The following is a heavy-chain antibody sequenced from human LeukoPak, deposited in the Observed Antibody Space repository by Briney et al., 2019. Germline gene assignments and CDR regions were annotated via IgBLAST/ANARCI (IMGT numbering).Heavy chain of an antibody. CDR1: GFTFSSYD. CDR3: AKDHWGAIRGEFDY. D-gene: IGHD3-10*01. V-gene: IGHV3-23*01. CDR2: MSGSGGST. J-gene: IGHJ4*02. Sequence: GGSLRLSCAASGFTFSSYDMSWVRQAPGKGLEWVSAMSGSGGSTYYADSVKGRFTISRDNSKNTLYLQMNSLRAEDTAVYFCAKDHWGAIRGEFDYWGQGTLVTVSS.